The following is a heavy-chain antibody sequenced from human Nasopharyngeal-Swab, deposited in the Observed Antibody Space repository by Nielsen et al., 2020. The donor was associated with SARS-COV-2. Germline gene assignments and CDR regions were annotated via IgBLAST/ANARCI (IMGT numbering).Heavy chain of an antibody. J-gene: IGHJ6*02. D-gene: IGHD2/OR15-2a*01. Sequence: SLKLACAASGFTLDDYAMHWVRQAPGKGREWVSGIRWNSGTIIYADSVKGRFTISRDNARNYLYIQMNSLIVDDTALYYCAKWTPMPDGFHYFLDVWGQGTPVTVSS. CDR1: GFTLDDYA. CDR2: IRWNSGTI. CDR3: AKWTPMPDGFHYFLDV. V-gene: IGHV3-9*01.